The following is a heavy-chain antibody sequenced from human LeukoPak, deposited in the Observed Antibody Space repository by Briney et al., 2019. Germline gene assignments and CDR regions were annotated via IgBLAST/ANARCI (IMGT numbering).Heavy chain of an antibody. V-gene: IGHV3-30-3*01. CDR1: GFTFSSYA. CDR2: ISYDGSAK. Sequence: AGRSLRLSCAASGFTFSSYAMHWVRQAPGKGLEWVAVISYDGSAKYYADSVKGRFTISRDNSKNTLSLQINSLRAEDTAVYYCAREFAAYGEMYPFDSWGQGTLVTVSS. D-gene: IGHD2-2*01. CDR3: AREFAAYGEMYPFDS. J-gene: IGHJ4*02.